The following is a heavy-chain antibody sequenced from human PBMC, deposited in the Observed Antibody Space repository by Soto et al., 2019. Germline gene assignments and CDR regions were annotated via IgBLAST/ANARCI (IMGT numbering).Heavy chain of an antibody. J-gene: IGHJ4*02. CDR3: ARVYPYYYDSSGYYPKYYFDY. Sequence: QVQLQESGPGLVKPSQTLSLTRTVSGGSISSGGYYWSWIRQHPGKGLEWIGYIYYSGSTYYNPSLKSRVTISVDTSKNQFSLKLSSVTAADTAVYYCARVYPYYYDSSGYYPKYYFDYWGQGTLVTVSS. D-gene: IGHD3-22*01. CDR1: GGSISSGGYY. V-gene: IGHV4-31*03. CDR2: IYYSGST.